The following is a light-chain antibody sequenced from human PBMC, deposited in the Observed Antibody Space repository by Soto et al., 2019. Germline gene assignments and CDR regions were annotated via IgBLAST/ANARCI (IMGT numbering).Light chain of an antibody. CDR3: SSYTSSSTWV. V-gene: IGLV2-14*01. Sequence: QSALTQPASVSGSPGQSSAISCTGTSSDIGGYNYDSWYQQHPLKTPTLMIYDVSNRPSGVSNRFSGSKSGNTASLTISGLKDEDEADYYCSSYTSSSTWVFGGGTQVTVL. CDR1: SSDIGGYNY. CDR2: DVS. J-gene: IGLJ3*02.